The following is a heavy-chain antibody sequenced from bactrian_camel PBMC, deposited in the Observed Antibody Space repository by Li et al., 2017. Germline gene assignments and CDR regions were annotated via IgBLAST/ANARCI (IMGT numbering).Heavy chain of an antibody. V-gene: IGHV3S1*01. D-gene: IGHD6*01. CDR1: GYTYNRNC. CDR2: IYTGSGNT. Sequence: HVQLVESGGGSVQAGGSLGLSCAASGYTYNRNCMAWFRQAPGKEREGVARIYTGSGNTYYADSVKGRFTISQDSARNTVYLQMSNLQPEDTATYYCAEGRGSRGEHCYSLNYWGQGTQVTVS. CDR3: AEGRGSRGEHCYSLNY. J-gene: IGHJ4*01.